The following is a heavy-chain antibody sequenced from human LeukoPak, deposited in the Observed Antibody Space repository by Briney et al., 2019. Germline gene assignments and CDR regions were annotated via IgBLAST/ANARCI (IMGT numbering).Heavy chain of an antibody. CDR2: IYYSGST. CDR1: GGSISSYY. D-gene: IGHD2-15*01. Sequence: SETLSLTCTVSGGSISSYYWSWIRQPPGKGLEWIGYIYYSGSTNHNPSLKSRVTISVDTSKNQFSLKLSSVTAADTAVYYCARLHCSGGSCYSASEGNWFDPWGQGTLVTVSS. CDR3: ARLHCSGGSCYSASEGNWFDP. V-gene: IGHV4-59*08. J-gene: IGHJ5*02.